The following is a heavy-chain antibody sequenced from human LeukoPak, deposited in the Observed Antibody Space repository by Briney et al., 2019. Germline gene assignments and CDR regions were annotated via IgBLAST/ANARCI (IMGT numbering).Heavy chain of an antibody. CDR1: GGTFSSYA. D-gene: IGHD4-17*01. J-gene: IGHJ6*02. CDR2: IIPIFGAA. V-gene: IGHV1-69*13. Sequence: SVKVSCKASGGTFSSYAISWVRQAPGQGLEWMGGIIPIFGAANYAQKFQGRVTITADESTSTAYMELSSLRSEDTAVYYCAILYGDYVDPNYYYGMDVWGQGTTVTVS. CDR3: AILYGDYVDPNYYYGMDV.